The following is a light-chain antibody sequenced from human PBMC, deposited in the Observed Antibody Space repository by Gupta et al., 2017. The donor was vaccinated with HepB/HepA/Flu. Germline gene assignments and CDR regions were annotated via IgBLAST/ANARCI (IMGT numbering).Light chain of an antibody. V-gene: IGKV1-12*02. CDR2: GAS. CDR1: QGISSW. Sequence: DIPMTPSPYSVSASVGDRDTLTCRARQGISSWLAWYQQKPGKAPKLLMYGASSWQNGVPSRFSGSGSGTDFTLTISSLQPEDVATYYCQQGNRFPYTFGQGTKLQIK. J-gene: IGKJ2*01. CDR3: QQGNRFPYT.